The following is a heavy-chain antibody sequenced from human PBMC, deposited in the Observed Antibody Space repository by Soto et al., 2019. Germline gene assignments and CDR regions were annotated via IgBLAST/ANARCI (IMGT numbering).Heavy chain of an antibody. J-gene: IGHJ4*02. Sequence: GGSLRLSCAASGFTFSSYAMSWVRQAPGKGLEWVSAISGSGGSTYYADSVKGRFTISRDNSKNTLYLQMNSLRAEDTAVYYFAKTTRYYYDSSGYPRSHFDYWGQGTLVTVSS. CDR1: GFTFSSYA. CDR3: AKTTRYYYDSSGYPRSHFDY. D-gene: IGHD3-22*01. V-gene: IGHV3-23*01. CDR2: ISGSGGST.